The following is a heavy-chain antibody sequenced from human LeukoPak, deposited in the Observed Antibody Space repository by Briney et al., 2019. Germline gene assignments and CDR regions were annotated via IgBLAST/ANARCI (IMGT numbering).Heavy chain of an antibody. CDR1: GYTFTSYY. J-gene: IGHJ4*02. CDR3: ARRGGCISTSCNLDY. Sequence: ASVKVSCKTSGYTFTSYYMHWMRQAPGQGLEWVGMINPNGGGTSSAQKFQGRVTMTRDTSTSTVYMDLSSLRSEDTAIYYCARRGGCISTSCNLDYWGQRTLVTVSS. D-gene: IGHD2-2*01. V-gene: IGHV1-46*03. CDR2: INPNGGGT.